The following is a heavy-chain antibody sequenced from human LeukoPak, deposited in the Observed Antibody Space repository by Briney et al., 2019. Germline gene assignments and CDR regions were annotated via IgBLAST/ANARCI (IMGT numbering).Heavy chain of an antibody. D-gene: IGHD3-10*01. CDR2: IYPGDSDT. CDR1: GSRFTSYW. V-gene: IGHV5-51*01. CDR3: ARFAVRGVFSWFDP. Sequence: GESLQISCRGSGSRFTSYWIGWVRQLPGKGLEWMGIIYPGDSDTRYSPSFQGQVTISADKSISTAYLQWSSLKASDTAMYYCARFAVRGVFSWFDPWGQGTLVTVSS. J-gene: IGHJ5*02.